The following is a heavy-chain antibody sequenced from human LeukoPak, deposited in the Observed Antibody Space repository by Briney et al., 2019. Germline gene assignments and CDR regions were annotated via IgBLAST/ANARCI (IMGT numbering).Heavy chain of an antibody. CDR3: ARVFLRYSSDAFDI. V-gene: IGHV4-34*01. CDR2: INHSGNT. CDR1: GVSFSGYY. J-gene: IGHJ3*02. Sequence: PSETLSLTCTVYGVSFSGYYWSWIRQPPGKGLEWIGEINHSGNTNYNPSLKSRVTISVDTSKNQFSLKLSSVTAADTAVYYCARVFLRYSSDAFDIWGQGTMVTVSS. D-gene: IGHD3-16*02.